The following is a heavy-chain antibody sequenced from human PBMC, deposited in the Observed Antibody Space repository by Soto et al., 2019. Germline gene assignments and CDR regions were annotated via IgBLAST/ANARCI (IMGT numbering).Heavy chain of an antibody. Sequence: QVQLQESGPGLVKPSQTLSLTCTVSGGSISSGDYYWSWIRQHPGKGLEWIGYIYYSGSTYYNPSLKGRVTISVDTSKNPFSLKLGSVTAADTAVYYCARWWSGSRQGFDPWGQGTLVTVSS. V-gene: IGHV4-31*03. CDR3: ARWWSGSRQGFDP. CDR2: IYYSGST. CDR1: GGSISSGDYY. J-gene: IGHJ5*02. D-gene: IGHD3-3*01.